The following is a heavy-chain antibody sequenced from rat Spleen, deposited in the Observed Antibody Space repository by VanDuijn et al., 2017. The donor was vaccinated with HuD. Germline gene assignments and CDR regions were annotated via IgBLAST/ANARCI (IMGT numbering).Heavy chain of an antibody. CDR2: ISTGGGNT. Sequence: EVQLVESGGGLVQPGRSLKLSCAASGFTFNAYDMAWVRQAPTEGLEWVASISTGGGNTYYRDSVKGRFTISRDNAKSTLYLQMDSLRSEDTATYYCATYPDSYYWYFDFWGPGTMVTVSS. V-gene: IGHV5-25*01. D-gene: IGHD1-4*01. CDR1: GFTFNAYD. J-gene: IGHJ1*01. CDR3: ATYPDSYYWYFDF.